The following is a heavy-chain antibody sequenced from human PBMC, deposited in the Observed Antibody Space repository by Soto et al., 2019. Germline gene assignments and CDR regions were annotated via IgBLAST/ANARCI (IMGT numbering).Heavy chain of an antibody. D-gene: IGHD3-3*01. CDR3: ATLTIFGVVTPYYFDY. CDR1: GYSFTSYW. J-gene: IGHJ4*02. CDR2: IYPGDSDT. V-gene: IGHV5-51*01. Sequence: GESLKISCKGSGYSFTSYWIGWVRQMPGKGLEWMGIIYPGDSDTRYSPSFQGQVTISADKSISTAYLQWSSLKASDTAMYYCATLTIFGVVTPYYFDYWGQGTLVTVSS.